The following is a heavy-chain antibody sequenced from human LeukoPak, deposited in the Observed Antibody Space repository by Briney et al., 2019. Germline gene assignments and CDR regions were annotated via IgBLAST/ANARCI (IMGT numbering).Heavy chain of an antibody. D-gene: IGHD3-9*01. CDR3: ARDWRDYDLLAGSGGYGMDV. CDR1: GYTFTSYY. Sequence: ASVKVSCNASGYTFTSYYIHWVREPPGQGLERMGVINPSGGSTTYAQKFEGRVIMTRDTSTITVYMELSRLRTEATAVYYCARDWRDYDLLAGSGGYGMDVWGEGTTVTVS. CDR2: INPSGGST. J-gene: IGHJ6*02. V-gene: IGHV1-46*01.